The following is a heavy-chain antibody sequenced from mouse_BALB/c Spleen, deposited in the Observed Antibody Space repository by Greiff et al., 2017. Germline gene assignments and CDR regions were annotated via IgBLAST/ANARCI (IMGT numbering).Heavy chain of an antibody. D-gene: IGHD1-1*01. V-gene: IGHV5-12-1*01. CDR3: ARHYYGSSWWYFDV. J-gene: IGHJ1*01. CDR2: ISSGGGST. CDR1: GFAFSSYD. Sequence: EVKLVESGGGLVKPGGSLKLSCAASGFAFSSYDMSWVRQTPEKRLEWVAYISSGGGSTYYPDTVKGRFTISRDNAKNTLYLQMSSLKSEDTAMYYCARHYYGSSWWYFDVWGAGTTVTVSS.